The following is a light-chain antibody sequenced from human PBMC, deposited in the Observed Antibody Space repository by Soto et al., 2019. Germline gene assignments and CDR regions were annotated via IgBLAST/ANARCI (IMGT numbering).Light chain of an antibody. CDR3: MQGTRWLWT. CDR1: QSLVFSDGNTY. J-gene: IGKJ1*01. CDR2: KVS. Sequence: DVVLTQSPLSLPVALGQPASISCRSSQSLVFSDGNTYLNWFQQRPGKSPRRLIYKVSNRDAGVPDRFRGRGSGTGFTMKFSRVESEDVGVYYCMQGTRWLWTFGQGTKVEIK. V-gene: IGKV2-30*01.